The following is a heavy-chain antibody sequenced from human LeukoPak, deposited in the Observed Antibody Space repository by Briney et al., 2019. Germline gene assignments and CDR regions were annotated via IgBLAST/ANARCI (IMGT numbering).Heavy chain of an antibody. D-gene: IGHD2-15*01. V-gene: IGHV1-2*02. CDR3: ARYDCSGGSCSPFAP. CDR1: GYTFTRYY. Sequence: ASVKVSCKASGYTFTRYYMHWVRQAPGQGLEWMGWINPNSGGTNYAQKFQGRVTMTRDTSISTAYMELSRLRSDDTAVYYCARYDCSGGSCSPFAPWGQGTLVTVSS. J-gene: IGHJ5*02. CDR2: INPNSGGT.